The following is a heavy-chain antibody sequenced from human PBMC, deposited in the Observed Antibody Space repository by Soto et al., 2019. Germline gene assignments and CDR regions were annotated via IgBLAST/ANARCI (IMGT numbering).Heavy chain of an antibody. CDR1: GYTFTSYD. V-gene: IGHV1-8*01. Sequence: ASVKVSCKASGYTFTSYDINWVRQATGQGLEWMGWMNPKSGNTGYAQKFQGRVTMTRNTSISTAYMELSSLRSEDTAVYYCARVKSCSSTSCPPYMDVWGKGTTVTVSS. D-gene: IGHD2-2*01. CDR3: ARVKSCSSTSCPPYMDV. J-gene: IGHJ6*03. CDR2: MNPKSGNT.